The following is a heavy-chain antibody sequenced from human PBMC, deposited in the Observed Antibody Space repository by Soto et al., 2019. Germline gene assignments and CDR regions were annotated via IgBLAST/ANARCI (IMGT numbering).Heavy chain of an antibody. Sequence: SETLSLTCAVSGGSISTTHWWTWVRQPPGKGLEWIGEIYHSGSTNYNPSLKSRVTISVDNSKNQFSLKLTSVTAADTAIYYCARARQYYDCELDPWGQGTQVTVSS. J-gene: IGHJ5*02. D-gene: IGHD3-22*01. CDR1: GGSISTTHW. CDR3: ARARQYYDCELDP. V-gene: IGHV4-4*02. CDR2: IYHSGST.